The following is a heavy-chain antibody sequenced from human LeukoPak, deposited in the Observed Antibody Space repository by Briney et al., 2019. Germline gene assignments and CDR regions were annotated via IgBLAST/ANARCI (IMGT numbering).Heavy chain of an antibody. D-gene: IGHD3-22*01. CDR3: ARDDSSGYYYFDN. CDR1: GFTFSSYW. J-gene: IGHJ4*02. CDR2: INQDGSEK. Sequence: GGSLRLSCAASGFTFSSYWMSWVRQAPGKGLERVANINQDGSEKYSVDSVKGRFTFSRDNAKNSLFLQMNSLRADDTAVYYCARDDSSGYYYFDNWGQGTLVTVSS. V-gene: IGHV3-7*01.